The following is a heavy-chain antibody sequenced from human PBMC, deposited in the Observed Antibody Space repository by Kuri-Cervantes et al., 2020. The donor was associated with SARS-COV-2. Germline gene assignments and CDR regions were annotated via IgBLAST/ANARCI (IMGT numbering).Heavy chain of an antibody. CDR2: MNPNSGNT. J-gene: IGHJ4*02. Sequence: ASVKVSCKASGYTFTSYDINWVRQATGQGLEWMGWMNPNSGNTGYAQKFQGRVTITRNTSISTAYMELSSLRSEDTAVYYCARKIFRPEGSSWYVWGRTTAYYFDCWGQGTLVTVSS. V-gene: IGHV1-8*03. CDR1: GYTFTSYD. D-gene: IGHD6-13*01. CDR3: ARKIFRPEGSSWYVWGRTTAYYFDC.